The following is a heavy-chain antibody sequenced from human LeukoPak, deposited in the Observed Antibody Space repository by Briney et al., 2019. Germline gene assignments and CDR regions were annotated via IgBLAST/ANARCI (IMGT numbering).Heavy chain of an antibody. V-gene: IGHV4-59*01. D-gene: IGHD3-16*01. J-gene: IGHJ6*02. CDR2: IYYSGST. CDR1: GGSISSYY. CDR3: ARDGAPYGMDV. Sequence: PSETLSLTCTVPGGSISSYYWSWIRQPPGKGLEWIGYIYYSGSTNYNPSLKSRVTISVDTSKNQFSLKLSSVTAADTAVYYCARDGAPYGMDVWGQGTTVTVSS.